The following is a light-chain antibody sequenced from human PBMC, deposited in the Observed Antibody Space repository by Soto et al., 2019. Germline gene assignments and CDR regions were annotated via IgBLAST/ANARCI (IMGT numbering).Light chain of an antibody. CDR3: QQGNSFPIT. CDR1: QSISSY. V-gene: IGKV1-39*01. J-gene: IGKJ5*01. CDR2: AAS. Sequence: DIQMTQSPSSLSASVGDRVTITCRASQSISSYLNWYQQKPGKAPKLLISAASSLESGVPSRFSGSGSGTDFTLTISSLQAEDFATYYCQQGNSFPITFGQGTRLEIK.